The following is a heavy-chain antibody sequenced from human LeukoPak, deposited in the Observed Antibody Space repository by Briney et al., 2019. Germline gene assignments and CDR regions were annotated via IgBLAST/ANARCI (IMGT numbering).Heavy chain of an antibody. D-gene: IGHD3-10*01. Sequence: PGGSLRLSCAASGFTFSSYWMSWVRQAPGKGLEWVANIKQDGSEKYYVDSVKGRFTISRDNAKNSLYLQMNSLRAEDTAVYYCAKDIRGFGELGGWDYWGQGTLVTVSS. CDR1: GFTFSSYW. V-gene: IGHV3-7*01. CDR2: IKQDGSEK. CDR3: AKDIRGFGELGGWDY. J-gene: IGHJ4*02.